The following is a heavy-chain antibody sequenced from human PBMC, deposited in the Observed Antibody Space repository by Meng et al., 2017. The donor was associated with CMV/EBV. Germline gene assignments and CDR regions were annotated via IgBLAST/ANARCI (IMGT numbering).Heavy chain of an antibody. CDR1: GYSISSGYY. Sequence: SETLSLTCTVSGYSISSGYYWGWIRQPPGKGLKWIGSIYHSGSTYYNPSLKSRVTISVDTSKNQFSLKLSSVTAADTAVYYCARVATGYSSSWAYGGMDVWGQGTTVTVSS. D-gene: IGHD6-13*01. J-gene: IGHJ6*02. V-gene: IGHV4-38-2*02. CDR3: ARVATGYSSSWAYGGMDV. CDR2: IYHSGST.